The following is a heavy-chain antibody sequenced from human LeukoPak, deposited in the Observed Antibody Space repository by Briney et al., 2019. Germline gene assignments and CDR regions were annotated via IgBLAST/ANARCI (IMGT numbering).Heavy chain of an antibody. Sequence: GGTLRLSCVGSGFIYSGYSMNWVRRAPGMGPEWVASIDSEGSSRYYADSVKGRFTISRDNSKNTLNLQMNSLRAEDTAVYYCAKDTGSVSYESGGYWGQGTLVTVSS. CDR1: GFIYSGYS. CDR2: IDSEGSSR. CDR3: AKDTGSVSYESGGY. V-gene: IGHV3-23*03. J-gene: IGHJ4*02. D-gene: IGHD1-26*01.